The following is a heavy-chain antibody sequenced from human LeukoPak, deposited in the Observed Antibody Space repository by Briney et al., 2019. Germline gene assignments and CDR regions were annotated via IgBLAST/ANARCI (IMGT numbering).Heavy chain of an antibody. CDR2: INPSGGST. D-gene: IGHD3-3*01. V-gene: IGHV1-46*01. CDR3: ARDHDFWSGDHDAFDI. J-gene: IGHJ3*02. Sequence: ASVKVSCKASGYTFTSYYMHWVRQAPGQGLEWMGVINPSGGSTSYAQKFQGRVTMTRDTSTSTVYMELSSLRSEDTAVYYCARDHDFWSGDHDAFDIWGQGTMVTVSS. CDR1: GYTFTSYY.